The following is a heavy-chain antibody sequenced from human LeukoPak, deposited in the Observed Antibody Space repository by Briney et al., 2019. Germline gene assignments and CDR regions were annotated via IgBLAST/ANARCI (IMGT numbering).Heavy chain of an antibody. J-gene: IGHJ4*02. Sequence: GGSLRLSSAASGFTFSTYAMSWVRQTPGKGLEWVAAISGDNPGTYHANSVKGRFTISRDNSKNTLHLQMSGLRAEDTARYYCAKAPVGHCSGAFCYQFDSWGQGTLVTVSS. CDR2: ISGDNPGT. D-gene: IGHD2-15*01. V-gene: IGHV3-23*01. CDR3: AKAPVGHCSGAFCYQFDS. CDR1: GFTFSTYA.